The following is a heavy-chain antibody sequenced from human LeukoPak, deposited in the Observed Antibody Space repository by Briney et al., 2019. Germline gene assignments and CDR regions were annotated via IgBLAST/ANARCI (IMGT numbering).Heavy chain of an antibody. Sequence: ASVKVSCKASGYTFTSYDINWVRQATGRGLEWMGWMNPNSGNTGYAQKFQGRVTMTRNTSISTAYVELSSLRSEDTAVYYCARGKEAEAARRTYYDFWSGYYYYYYMDVWGKGTTVTVSS. D-gene: IGHD3-3*01. V-gene: IGHV1-8*01. CDR3: ARGKEAEAARRTYYDFWSGYYYYYYMDV. J-gene: IGHJ6*03. CDR2: MNPNSGNT. CDR1: GYTFTSYD.